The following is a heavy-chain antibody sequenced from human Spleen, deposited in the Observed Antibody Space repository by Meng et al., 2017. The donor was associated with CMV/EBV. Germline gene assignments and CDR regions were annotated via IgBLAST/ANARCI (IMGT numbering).Heavy chain of an antibody. J-gene: IGHJ4*02. V-gene: IGHV1-46*01. Sequence: YTFTNYYMYWVRQAPGQGLEWMGKIIPTGGYTGYPQKFQGRVTMTRDTSTSTVYMELSSLRSEDAAVYYCARGVGSCTNGVCSSYFDYWGQGTLVTVSS. D-gene: IGHD2-8*01. CDR1: YTFTNYY. CDR2: IIPTGGYT. CDR3: ARGVGSCTNGVCSSYFDY.